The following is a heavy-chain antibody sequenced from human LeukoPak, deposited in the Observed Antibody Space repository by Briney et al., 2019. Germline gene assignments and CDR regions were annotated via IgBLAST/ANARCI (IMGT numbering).Heavy chain of an antibody. CDR3: AKRWRGLLLGIDH. CDR2: IGTSGGST. V-gene: IGHV3-23*01. Sequence: PSETLSLTCTVSGGSISSYYWSWVRQAPGKGLEWVSAIGTSGGSTYYADSVKGRFTISRDNSKSTLYLQMNSLRAEDTAVYYCAKRWRGLLLGIDHWGQGTLVTVSS. CDR1: GGSISSYY. D-gene: IGHD7-27*01. J-gene: IGHJ4*02.